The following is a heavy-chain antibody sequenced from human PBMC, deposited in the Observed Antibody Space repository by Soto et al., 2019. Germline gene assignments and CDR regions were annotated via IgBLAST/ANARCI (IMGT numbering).Heavy chain of an antibody. J-gene: IGHJ3*02. CDR1: GGSISSYY. CDR2: IYYSGST. Sequence: SETLSLTCTVSGGSISSYYWSWIRQPPGKGLEWIGYIYYSGSTNYNPSLKSRVTISVDTSKNQFSLKLSSVTAADTAVYYCASRTGPGSNDACDIWGQGTMVTVSS. CDR3: ASRTGPGSNDACDI. V-gene: IGHV4-59*08. D-gene: IGHD3-10*01.